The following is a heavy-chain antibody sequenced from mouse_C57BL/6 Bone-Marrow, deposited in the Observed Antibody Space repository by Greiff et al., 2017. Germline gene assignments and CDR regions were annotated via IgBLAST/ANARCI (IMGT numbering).Heavy chain of an antibody. CDR3: ARRPYYYDYDGSDMDY. Sequence: QVQLQQSGPGLVQPSQSLSITCTVSGFSLTSYGVHWVRQSPGKGLEWLGVIWSGGSTDYNAAFISRLSISKDNSKSQVFFKMNSLQADDTAIYYCARRPYYYDYDGSDMDYWGQGTSVTVSS. D-gene: IGHD2-4*01. CDR2: IWSGGST. J-gene: IGHJ4*01. V-gene: IGHV2-2*01. CDR1: GFSLTSYG.